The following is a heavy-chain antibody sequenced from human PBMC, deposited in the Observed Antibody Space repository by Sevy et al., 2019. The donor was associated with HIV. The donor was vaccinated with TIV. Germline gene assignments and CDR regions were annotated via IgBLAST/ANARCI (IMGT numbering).Heavy chain of an antibody. D-gene: IGHD3-16*01. CDR1: GYTFTSYG. CDR2: ISAYKGNP. Sequence: ASVKVSCKASGYTFTSYGISWVRQAPGQGLEWMGWISAYKGNPNYAQKFQGRGTMTTDTSPFTAYMELRSLRYDDTAVYYCAKDRDYDYIWGTFPYRDYWGQGTLVTVSS. V-gene: IGHV1-18*01. J-gene: IGHJ4*02. CDR3: AKDRDYDYIWGTFPYRDY.